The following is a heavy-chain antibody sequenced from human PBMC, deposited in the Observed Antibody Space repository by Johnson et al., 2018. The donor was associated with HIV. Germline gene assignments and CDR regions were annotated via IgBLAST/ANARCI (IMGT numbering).Heavy chain of an antibody. V-gene: IGHV3-20*04. D-gene: IGHD3-10*01. CDR1: GFTFDDYG. J-gene: IGHJ3*02. CDR2: INWNGGNT. CDR3: ARERSLVRGVMPGAFDI. Sequence: EVQLVESGGGVVRPGGSLRLSCAPSGFTFDDYGMSWVRQAPGKGLEWVSGINWNGGNTNYADSGKGRFTISRDNAKNSLYLQMNSLRAEDTALYYCARERSLVRGVMPGAFDIWGQGTMVTVSS.